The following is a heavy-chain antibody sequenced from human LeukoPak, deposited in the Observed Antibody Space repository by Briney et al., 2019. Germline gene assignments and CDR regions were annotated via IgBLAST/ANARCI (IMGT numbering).Heavy chain of an antibody. CDR2: INPSGGST. D-gene: IGHD6-6*01. V-gene: IGHV1-46*01. Sequence: ASVKVSCKASGYTFTSYYMHWVRQAPGQGLEWMGIINPSGGSTSYAQKFQGRVTMTRDMSTSTVYMELSSLRSEDTAVYYCARDGTAARDFDYWGQGTLVTVSS. CDR3: ARDGTAARDFDY. CDR1: GYTFTSYY. J-gene: IGHJ4*02.